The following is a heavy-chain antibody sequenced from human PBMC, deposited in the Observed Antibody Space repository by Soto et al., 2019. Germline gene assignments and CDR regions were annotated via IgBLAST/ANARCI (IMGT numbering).Heavy chain of an antibody. V-gene: IGHV1-18*01. D-gene: IGHD2-15*01. CDR1: GYTFSSYD. Sequence: ASVKVSCKASGYTFSSYDINWVRQAPGQGLEWIGWISAYNGNTKFAQKLQGRVTMTTDTSTSTAYMELRGLRSDDTAVYYCARLGPYCSGGSCYHDYWGQGTLVTVSS. CDR2: ISAYNGNT. CDR3: ARLGPYCSGGSCYHDY. J-gene: IGHJ4*02.